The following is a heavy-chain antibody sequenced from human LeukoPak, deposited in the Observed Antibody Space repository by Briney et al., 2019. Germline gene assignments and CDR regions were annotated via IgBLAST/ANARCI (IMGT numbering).Heavy chain of an antibody. CDR3: ARGRAPRITMVRALWYFDY. D-gene: IGHD3-10*01. J-gene: IGHJ4*02. CDR2: IRYDGSNK. Sequence: GGSLRLSCAASGFTFSSYGMHWVRQAPGKGLEWVAFIRYDGSNKYYADSVKGRFTISRDNSKNTLYLQMNSLRAEDTAVYYCARGRAPRITMVRALWYFDYWGQGTLVTVSS. CDR1: GFTFSSYG. V-gene: IGHV3-30*02.